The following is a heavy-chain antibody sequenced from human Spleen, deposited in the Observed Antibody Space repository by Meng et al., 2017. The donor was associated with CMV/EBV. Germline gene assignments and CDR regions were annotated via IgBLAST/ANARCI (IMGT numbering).Heavy chain of an antibody. CDR3: ARMYYDFWSGYLGGFDY. Sequence: SETLSLTCTVSGGSISSYYWSWIRQPPGKGLEWIGYIYYSGSTNYNPSLKSRVTISVDTSKNQFSLKLSSVTAADTAVYYCARMYYDFWSGYLGGFDYWGQGTLVTVSS. CDR1: GGSISSYY. D-gene: IGHD3-3*01. CDR2: IYYSGST. V-gene: IGHV4-59*08. J-gene: IGHJ4*02.